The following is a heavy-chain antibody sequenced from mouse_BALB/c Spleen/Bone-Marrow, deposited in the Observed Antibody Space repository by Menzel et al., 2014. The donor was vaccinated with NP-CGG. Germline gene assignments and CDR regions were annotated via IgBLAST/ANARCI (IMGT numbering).Heavy chain of an antibody. CDR2: IYPGDGDT. D-gene: IGHD1-1*01. CDR3: ARMGDYSYYFDY. J-gene: IGHJ2*01. Sequence: QVQLQQSGAELVRPGSSVKISCKASGYAFSSYWMNWVKRRPGQGLEWIGQIYPGDGDTNYNGKFKGKATLTADKSSSTAYIQLSSLTSEDSAVYFCARMGDYSYYFDYWGQGTTLTVSS. CDR1: GYAFSSYW. V-gene: IGHV1-80*01.